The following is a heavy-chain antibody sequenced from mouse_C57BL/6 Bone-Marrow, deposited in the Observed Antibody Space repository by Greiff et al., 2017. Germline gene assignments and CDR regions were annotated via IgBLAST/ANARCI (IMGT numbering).Heavy chain of an antibody. J-gene: IGHJ1*03. D-gene: IGHD1-1*02. CDR3: TTKGGRYFDV. Sequence: VQLQQSGAELVRPGASVKLSCTASGFNIKDDYMHWVKQRPEQGLEWIGWIDPENGDTEYDWKFQGKATITADTSSNTAYLQLSSLTSEDTAVYYCTTKGGRYFDVWGTGTTVTVSS. CDR1: GFNIKDDY. V-gene: IGHV14-4*01. CDR2: IDPENGDT.